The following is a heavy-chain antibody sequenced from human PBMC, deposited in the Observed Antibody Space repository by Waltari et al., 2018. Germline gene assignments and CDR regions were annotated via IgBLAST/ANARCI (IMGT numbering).Heavy chain of an antibody. CDR3: ARTYGGGY. J-gene: IGHJ4*02. D-gene: IGHD4-17*01. CDR1: GFTLHNFW. V-gene: IGHV3-7*01. CDR2: IKEDGTEK. Sequence: EVQLVESGGGLVQPGGSLRLSCIVSGFTLHNFWMSWVRQAPGKGLEWVANIKEDGTEKHYVDSVKGRFTISRDNAKNSLFLQMNNLRVEDTAVYYCARTYGGGYWGQGTLVTVSS.